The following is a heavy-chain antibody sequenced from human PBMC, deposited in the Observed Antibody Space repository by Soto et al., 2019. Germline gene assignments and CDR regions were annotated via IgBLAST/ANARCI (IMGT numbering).Heavy chain of an antibody. CDR2: IYYSGST. CDR1: GGSIGGGDDY. CDR3: ARGAIIMDV. J-gene: IGHJ6*02. Sequence: SETLSLTCTVSGGSIGGGDDYWSWIRQPPGKGLEWIGYIYYSGSTYYNPSLKSRVTISVDTSKNQFSLKLSSVTAADTAVYYCARGAIIMDVWGQGTTVTVSS. V-gene: IGHV4-30-4*01. D-gene: IGHD3-9*01.